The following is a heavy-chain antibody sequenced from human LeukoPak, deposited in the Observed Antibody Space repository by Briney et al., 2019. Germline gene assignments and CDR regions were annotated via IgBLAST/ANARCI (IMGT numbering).Heavy chain of an antibody. D-gene: IGHD1-26*01. J-gene: IGHJ3*02. Sequence: GGSLRLSCAASGFTFSSYAMHWVRQAPGKGLEWVAVISYDGSNKYYADSVKGRFTISRDNSKNTLYLQMNSLRAEDTAVYYCARSPRGSGSYGAFDIWGQGTMVTVSS. CDR3: ARSPRGSGSYGAFDI. CDR1: GFTFSSYA. CDR2: ISYDGSNK. V-gene: IGHV3-30-3*01.